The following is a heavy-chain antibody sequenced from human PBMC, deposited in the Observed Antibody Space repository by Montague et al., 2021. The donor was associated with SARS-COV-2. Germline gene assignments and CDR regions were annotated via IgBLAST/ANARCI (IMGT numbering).Heavy chain of an antibody. D-gene: IGHD2-15*01. CDR3: ARGKKDLVSVVLGASTRPYFDS. Sequence: SETLSLTCAVYGGSLRNYYWSWIRQSPGKGLEWIGEVDQSGNTNYNPSLKSRVTISADISKNQFSLRLTSATAADTGIYYCARGKKDLVSVVLGASTRPYFDSWGQGTPVTVSS. J-gene: IGHJ4*02. CDR1: GGSLRNYY. V-gene: IGHV4-34*01. CDR2: VDQSGNT.